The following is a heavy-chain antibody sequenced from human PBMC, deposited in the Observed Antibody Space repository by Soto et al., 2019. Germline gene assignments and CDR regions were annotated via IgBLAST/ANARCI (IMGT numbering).Heavy chain of an antibody. V-gene: IGHV1-18*01. J-gene: IGHJ6*02. Sequence: QVQLVQSGDEVKKPGASVKVSCKASGYIFVNYGIAWVRQAPGQGLEWMGWISPYTGNTHSATKVQGRLTMTTDTSTSTAYMDRGSLTSADTAVYYCVMVDNYVTPTPQDVWGQGTTVTVSS. CDR1: GYIFVNYG. CDR2: ISPYTGNT. CDR3: VMVDNYVTPTPQDV. D-gene: IGHD3-16*01.